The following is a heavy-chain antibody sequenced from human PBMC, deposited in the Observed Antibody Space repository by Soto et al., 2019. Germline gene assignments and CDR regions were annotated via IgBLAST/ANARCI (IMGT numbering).Heavy chain of an antibody. D-gene: IGHD5-18*01. CDR1: GFTFSSYS. CDR2: ISSSSSYI. Sequence: EVQLVESGGGLVKPGGSLRLSCAASGFTFSSYSMNWVRQAPGKGLEWVSSISSSSSYIYYADSVKGRFTISRDNAKNSLYLKMNSLRAEDTAVYYCARDQPGYSYGYGLGYCGQGALVTVSS. CDR3: ARDQPGYSYGYGLGY. J-gene: IGHJ4*02. V-gene: IGHV3-21*01.